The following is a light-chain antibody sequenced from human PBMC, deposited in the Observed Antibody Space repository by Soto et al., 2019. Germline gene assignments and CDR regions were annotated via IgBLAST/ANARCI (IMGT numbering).Light chain of an antibody. V-gene: IGKV3-20*01. CDR1: QSISSY. CDR3: QQYGSSPWT. Sequence: EVVLPQSPDTLSLPPGERATLSCRASQSISSYLVWHQQKPGQAPRLLIYAVSRRATGIPDRFSGSGSGTDFTLTISRLEPEDFAVYYCQQYGSSPWTFGQGTKVDIK. J-gene: IGKJ1*01. CDR2: AVS.